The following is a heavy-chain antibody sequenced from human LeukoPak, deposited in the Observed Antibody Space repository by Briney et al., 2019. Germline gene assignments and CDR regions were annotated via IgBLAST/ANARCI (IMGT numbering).Heavy chain of an antibody. CDR3: AAFAAGYPLDY. Sequence: SVKVSCKASGGTFSSYAISWVRQAPGQGLEWMGGIIPIFGTANYAQKFQERVTITRDMSTSTAYMELSSLRSEDTAVYYCAAFAAGYPLDYWGQGTLVTVSS. D-gene: IGHD5-18*01. CDR1: GGTFSSYA. CDR2: IIPIFGTA. V-gene: IGHV1-69*05. J-gene: IGHJ4*02.